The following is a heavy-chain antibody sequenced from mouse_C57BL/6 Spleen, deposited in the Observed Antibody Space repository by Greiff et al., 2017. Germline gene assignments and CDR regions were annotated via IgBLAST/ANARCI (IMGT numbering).Heavy chain of an antibody. Sequence: QVQLKESGAELVKPGASVKLSCKASGYTFTSYWMHWVKQRPGRGLEWIGRIDPNSGGTKYNEKFKSKATLTVDKPSSTAYMQLSSLTSEDSAVYYCARNGITTVVAEYFDVWGTGTTVTVSS. CDR2: IDPNSGGT. D-gene: IGHD1-1*01. CDR1: GYTFTSYW. CDR3: ARNGITTVVAEYFDV. V-gene: IGHV1-72*01. J-gene: IGHJ1*03.